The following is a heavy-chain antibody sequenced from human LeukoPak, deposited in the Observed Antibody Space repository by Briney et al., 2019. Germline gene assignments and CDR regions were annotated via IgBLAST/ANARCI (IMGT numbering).Heavy chain of an antibody. V-gene: IGHV1-2*02. CDR3: ARRRSGDYDSSGYSDY. D-gene: IGHD3-22*01. CDR2: INPNSGGT. Sequence: ASVKVSCKASGYTFTGYYIHWVRQAPGQGLEWMGWINPNSGGTNYAQKFQGRVTMTRDTSISTAYMELSRLRSDDTAVYYCARRRSGDYDSSGYSDYWGQGTLVTVSS. CDR1: GYTFTGYY. J-gene: IGHJ4*02.